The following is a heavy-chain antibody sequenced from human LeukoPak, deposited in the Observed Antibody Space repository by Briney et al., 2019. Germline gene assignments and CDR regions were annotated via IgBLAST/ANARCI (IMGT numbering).Heavy chain of an antibody. CDR2: INSDGSST. CDR1: GFNLSSYW. CDR3: ARDPYSGSYGNYYYYFMDV. J-gene: IGHJ6*03. V-gene: IGHV3-74*01. Sequence: GGSLRLSCEASGFNLSSYWMHWVRQAPGKGLVWVSRINSDGSSTRYADSVKGRLTISRDNAKNTLYLQMNSLRAEDTAVYYCARDPYSGSYGNYYYYFMDVWGKGTTVTISS. D-gene: IGHD1-26*01.